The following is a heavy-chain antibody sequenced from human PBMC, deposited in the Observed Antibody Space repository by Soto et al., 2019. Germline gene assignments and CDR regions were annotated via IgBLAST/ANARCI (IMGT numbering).Heavy chain of an antibody. CDR3: VRDRGGYYMGYYFDY. J-gene: IGHJ4*02. CDR2: ISSGGTTM. V-gene: IGHV3-48*03. CDR1: GFSFNNYE. D-gene: IGHD3-3*01. Sequence: EVQLVESGGGLVQPGGSLRLSCAASGFSFNNYEMNWVRQAPGKGLEWVSYISSGGTTMYYADSVKGRFTISRDNAKNSLYLQMSSLRAENTAVYYCVRDRGGYYMGYYFDYWGQGTLVTVSS.